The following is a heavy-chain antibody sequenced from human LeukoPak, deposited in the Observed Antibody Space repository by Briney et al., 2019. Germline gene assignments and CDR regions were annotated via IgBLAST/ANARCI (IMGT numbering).Heavy chain of an antibody. CDR1: GFTFSSYE. CDR2: ISSSGSTI. J-gene: IGHJ3*02. D-gene: IGHD3-22*01. CDR3: AKDTGFSSGYPDAFDI. Sequence: GGSLRLSCAASGFTFSSYEMNWVRQAPGKGLEWVSYISSSGSTIYYADSVKGRFTISRDNAKNSLYLQMNSLRAEDTALYYCAKDTGFSSGYPDAFDIWGQGTMVTVSS. V-gene: IGHV3-48*03.